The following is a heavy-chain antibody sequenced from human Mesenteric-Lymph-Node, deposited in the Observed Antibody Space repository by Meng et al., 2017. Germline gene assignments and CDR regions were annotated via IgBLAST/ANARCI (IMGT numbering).Heavy chain of an antibody. D-gene: IGHD2-15*01. CDR1: GFTFSSYA. Sequence: GESLKISCAASGFTFSSYAMSWVRQAPGKGLEWVSAISGSGGSTYYADSVKGRFTISRDNSKNTLYLQMNSLRAEDTAVYYCARGGDIVVVVAATSRPYGMDVWGQGTTVTVSS. V-gene: IGHV3-23*01. J-gene: IGHJ6*02. CDR2: ISGSGGST. CDR3: ARGGDIVVVVAATSRPYGMDV.